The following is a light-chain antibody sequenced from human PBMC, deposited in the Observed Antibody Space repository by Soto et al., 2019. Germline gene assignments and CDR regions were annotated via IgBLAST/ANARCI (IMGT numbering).Light chain of an antibody. CDR1: RSLVYSDGHSY. CDR2: TTS. CDR3: MQGTPWPPYT. J-gene: IGKJ2*01. Sequence: DVVMTQSPLSLPVTLGQPASISCRASRSLVYSDGHSYLSWYHQRPGQSPRRLIYTTSNRASGVADRFIGSGSGTDFTLEISRVESEDIGIYYCMQGTPWPPYTVGQGTKLEIK. V-gene: IGKV2-30*01.